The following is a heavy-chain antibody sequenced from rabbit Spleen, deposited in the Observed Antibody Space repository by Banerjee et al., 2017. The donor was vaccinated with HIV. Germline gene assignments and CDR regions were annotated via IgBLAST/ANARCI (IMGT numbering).Heavy chain of an antibody. J-gene: IGHJ3*01. Sequence: QSLEESGGDLVQPGASLTLTCTVAGFSFSSSYDMCWVRQAPGKGLEWIGCIYTGNGKTYYASWAKGRFTISKSSSTTVTLQMPSLTAADTATYFCARAIVPWLGLTRLDLWGPGPWSPS. CDR3: ARAIVPWLGLTRLDL. CDR2: IYTGNGKT. D-gene: IGHD4-1*01. CDR1: GFSFSSSYD. V-gene: IGHV1S40*01.